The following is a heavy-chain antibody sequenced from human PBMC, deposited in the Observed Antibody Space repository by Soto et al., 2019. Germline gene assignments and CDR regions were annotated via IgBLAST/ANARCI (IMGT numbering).Heavy chain of an antibody. CDR2: IYYSGST. J-gene: IGHJ6*04. Sequence: SETLSLTCTVSGGSISSYYWSWIRQPPGKGLEWIGYIYYSGSTNYNPSLKSRVTISVDTSKNQFSLKLSSVTAADTAVYYCARSTGVVPAATRMDVWGKGTTVTVSS. CDR1: GGSISSYY. V-gene: IGHV4-59*08. D-gene: IGHD2-2*01. CDR3: ARSTGVVPAATRMDV.